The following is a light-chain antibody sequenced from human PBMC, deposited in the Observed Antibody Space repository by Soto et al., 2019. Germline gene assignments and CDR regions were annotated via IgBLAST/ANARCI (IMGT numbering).Light chain of an antibody. Sequence: DIQMTQSPSSLSASVGDRVTITCRASQGIGYSLAWYQQKPGRVPKLLIYATSALQSGVPSRFSGGGSGTDLTLTIDSLQPEDIATYYCQKYDRVPGTFGQGTKVEVK. CDR3: QKYDRVPGT. CDR2: ATS. CDR1: QGIGYS. V-gene: IGKV1-27*01. J-gene: IGKJ1*01.